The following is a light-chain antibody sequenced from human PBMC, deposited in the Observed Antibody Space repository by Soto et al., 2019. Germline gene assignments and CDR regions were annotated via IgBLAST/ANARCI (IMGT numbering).Light chain of an antibody. V-gene: IGLV2-8*01. Sequence: QSALTQPPSASGSPGQSVTISCTGTRSDVGGYKYVSWYQQHPGKAPKLMIFEVNKRPSGVPDRFSGSKSGNKASLTVSGLQAEDEADYYCSSYAGINNLGVFGTGTKLTVL. CDR1: RSDVGGYKY. CDR2: EVN. J-gene: IGLJ1*01. CDR3: SSYAGINNLGV.